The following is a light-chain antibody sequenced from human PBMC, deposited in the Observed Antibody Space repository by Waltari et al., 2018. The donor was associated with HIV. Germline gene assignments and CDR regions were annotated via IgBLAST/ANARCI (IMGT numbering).Light chain of an antibody. J-gene: IGKJ1*01. Sequence: DIQMTQSPSSLSASVGDRVTFNCRTSQTISNYLNWYQQKSGAAPKLLIYAASNLQSGVPSRFFGAGSGTRFSLTITSLQVEDFATYYCQQSYTTPRTFGQGTKVEVK. CDR1: QTISNY. V-gene: IGKV1-39*01. CDR3: QQSYTTPRT. CDR2: AAS.